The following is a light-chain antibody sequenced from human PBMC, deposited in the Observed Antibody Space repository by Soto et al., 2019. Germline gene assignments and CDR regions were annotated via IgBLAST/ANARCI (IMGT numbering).Light chain of an antibody. J-gene: IGKJ5*01. V-gene: IGKV1-12*01. Sequence: QVTLSESYVSAXVGDXATIXXRASQGINSWLAWYQQKPGKAPKLLIYAASILKSGVPSRFSGRGSGTDFTLAISSLQPEDFAPYYCQQANSLLPTFAQ. CDR2: AAS. CDR3: QQANSLLPT. CDR1: QGINSW.